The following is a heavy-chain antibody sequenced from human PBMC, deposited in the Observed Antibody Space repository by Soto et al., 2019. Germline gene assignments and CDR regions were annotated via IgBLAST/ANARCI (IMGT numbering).Heavy chain of an antibody. Sequence: ASVKVSCKASGYTFTSYGISWVRQAPGQGLEWMGWISAYNGNTNYAQKLQGRVTMTTDTSTSTAYMGLRSLRSDDTAVYYCARVPQGAYYDFWSGYSPFDYWGQGTLVTVSS. V-gene: IGHV1-18*01. CDR3: ARVPQGAYYDFWSGYSPFDY. CDR1: GYTFTSYG. D-gene: IGHD3-3*01. J-gene: IGHJ4*02. CDR2: ISAYNGNT.